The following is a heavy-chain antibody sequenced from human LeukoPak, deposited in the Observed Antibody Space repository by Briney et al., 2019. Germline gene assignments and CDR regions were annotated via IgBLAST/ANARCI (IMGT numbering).Heavy chain of an antibody. V-gene: IGHV1-18*01. CDR2: ITTYNGNT. CDR3: ASFMVAARHFDN. J-gene: IGHJ4*02. Sequence: ASVKVSFKASGYGVSWVRQAPGQGLEWMGWITTYNGNTKYSQNLQGRVTMTTDTSTSTAYMELRSLRSDDTAVYYCASFMVAARHFDNWGQGTLVTVSS. CDR1: GYG. D-gene: IGHD6-6*01.